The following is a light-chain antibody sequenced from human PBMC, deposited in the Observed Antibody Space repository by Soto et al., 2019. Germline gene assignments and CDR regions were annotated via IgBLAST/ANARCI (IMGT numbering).Light chain of an antibody. CDR1: SSDVGSYNR. V-gene: IGLV2-18*02. CDR3: SSYTSSNTYV. CDR2: DVG. J-gene: IGLJ1*01. Sequence: QSVLTQPPSVSGFPGQSVTISCTGTSSDVGSYNRVSWYQQPPGTAPKLMIYDVGNRPSGVPDRFSVSKSGNTASLTISGLQADDEADYYCSSYTSSNTYVFGTGTKVTVL.